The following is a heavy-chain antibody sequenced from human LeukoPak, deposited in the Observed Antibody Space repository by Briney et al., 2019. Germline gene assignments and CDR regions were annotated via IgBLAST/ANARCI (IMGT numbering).Heavy chain of an antibody. Sequence: GGSLRLSCAASGFTFSSHWMHWVRQAPRKGLVWVSRISTDGYTTDYADFVQGRFTASRDNTKNTWSLEMNSLRAEDTAVYYCVVGGSPGYWGQGTLVTVSS. J-gene: IGHJ4*02. CDR2: ISTDGYTT. CDR3: VVGGSPGY. CDR1: GFTFSSHW. V-gene: IGHV3-74*01. D-gene: IGHD2-15*01.